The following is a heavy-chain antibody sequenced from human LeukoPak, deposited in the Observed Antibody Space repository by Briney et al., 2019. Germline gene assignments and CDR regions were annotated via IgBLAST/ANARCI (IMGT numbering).Heavy chain of an antibody. CDR2: IYYSGST. D-gene: IGHD6-13*01. CDR1: GGSISSYY. V-gene: IGHV4-59*01. CDR3: AREVAAGNYFDY. Sequence: SETLSLTCTVSGGSISSYYWSWIRQPPGKGLEGIGYIYYSGSTNYNPSLKSRVTISVDTSKNQFSLKLSSVTAADTAVYYCAREVAAGNYFDYWGQGTLVPVSS. J-gene: IGHJ4*02.